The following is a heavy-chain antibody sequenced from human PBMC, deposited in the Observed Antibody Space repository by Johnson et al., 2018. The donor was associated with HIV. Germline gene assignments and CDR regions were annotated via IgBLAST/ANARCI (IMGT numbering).Heavy chain of an antibody. CDR1: GFAFSDYY. CDR3: ARGTWEEPHSFDM. Sequence: QVQLVESGGGLVQPGGSLRLSCAASGFAFSDYYMAWIRQAPGKGLEWVSFISSGSHSIYYADSVKGRFTVSMYNSKNSLYLQMNSLSAEDTAVYYCARGTWEEPHSFDMWGQGTMVTVSS. J-gene: IGHJ3*02. D-gene: IGHD1-1*01. CDR2: ISSGSHSI. V-gene: IGHV3-11*04.